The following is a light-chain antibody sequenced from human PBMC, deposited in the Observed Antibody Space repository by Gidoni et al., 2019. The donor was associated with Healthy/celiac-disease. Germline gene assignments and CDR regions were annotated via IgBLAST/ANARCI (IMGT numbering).Light chain of an antibody. CDR2: AAS. CDR1: QGISSY. CDR3: QQYYSYPRT. V-gene: IGKV1-8*01. Sequence: AIRMTQSPSSFSASTGDRVTITCRASQGISSYLAWYQQKPGKAPKLLIDAASTLLSGVPSRFSGSGSGTDFTLTIRYLQSEDFATYYCQQYYSYPRTFXXXTKLEIK. J-gene: IGKJ2*02.